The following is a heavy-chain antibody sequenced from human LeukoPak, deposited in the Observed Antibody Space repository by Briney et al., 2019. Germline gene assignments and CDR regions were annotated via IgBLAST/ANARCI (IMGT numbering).Heavy chain of an antibody. CDR3: AGLPAYYYDTSGFYFDY. J-gene: IGHJ4*02. V-gene: IGHV3-66*04. CDR1: DFTVSNMY. CDR2: IYSGGST. D-gene: IGHD3-22*01. Sequence: PGGSLTLSCAASDFTVSNMYMTWVRQAPGKGLEWVSLIYSGGSTYYADSVKGRFTISRDNSKNTLYLQMNRLRAEDTAVYYCAGLPAYYYDTSGFYFDYWGQGTLVTVSS.